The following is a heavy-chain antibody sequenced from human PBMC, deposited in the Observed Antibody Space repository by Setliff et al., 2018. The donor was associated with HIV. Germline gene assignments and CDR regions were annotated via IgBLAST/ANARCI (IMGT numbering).Heavy chain of an antibody. D-gene: IGHD2-2*01. CDR2: ITPSGAT. V-gene: IGHV4-34*01. J-gene: IGHJ6*02. Sequence: SETLSLTCAVYGGSVSGHYWGWFRQPPGKGLEWIGEITPSGATNYLPSLKSRVTMSIDTSKNQFSLKLTSVTAADTAVYYCARGHCSGTNCYGVDYYGMDVWGQGTTVTVSS. CDR1: GGSVSGHY. CDR3: ARGHCSGTNCYGVDYYGMDV.